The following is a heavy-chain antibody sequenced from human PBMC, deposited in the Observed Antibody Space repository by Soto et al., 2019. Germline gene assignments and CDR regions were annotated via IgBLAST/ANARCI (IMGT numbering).Heavy chain of an antibody. J-gene: IGHJ4*02. CDR3: ARDNSAANGVLDH. V-gene: IGHV1-3*01. D-gene: IGHD1-1*01. CDR2: INAGNGNT. Sequence: ASVKVSCKASGYTFTSYAMHWVRQAPGQRLEWMGWINAGNGNTKYSQKFQGRVTITRDTSASTAYMELSSLTFEDTAVYFCARDNSAANGVLDHWGQGTLVTVSS. CDR1: GYTFTSYA.